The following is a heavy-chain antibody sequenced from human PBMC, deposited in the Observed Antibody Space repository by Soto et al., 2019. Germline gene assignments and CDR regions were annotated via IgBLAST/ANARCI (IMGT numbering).Heavy chain of an antibody. J-gene: IGHJ4*02. Sequence: EESLKISCKGSGYSFTSYWIGWVRQMPGKGLEWMGIIYPGDSDTRYSPSFQGQVTISADKSISTAYLQWSSLKASDTAMYYCARIEQARGYYDSSGYPDYWGQGTLVTVSS. CDR1: GYSFTSYW. CDR2: IYPGDSDT. CDR3: ARIEQARGYYDSSGYPDY. D-gene: IGHD3-22*01. V-gene: IGHV5-51*01.